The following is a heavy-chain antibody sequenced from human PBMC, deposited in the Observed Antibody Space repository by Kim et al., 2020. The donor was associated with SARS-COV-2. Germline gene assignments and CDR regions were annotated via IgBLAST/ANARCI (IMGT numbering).Heavy chain of an antibody. CDR1: GFTFGDYA. V-gene: IGHV3-49*04. Sequence: GGSLRLSCTGSGFTFGDYALTWVRQAPGRGLEWVGFIRSADYGGTTEYAAALKGRFTISRDDAKNTAYLQMNSLETEDTAVYYCTRRSFYYTSGPTFDSWGQGTLVTVSS. D-gene: IGHD3-10*01. J-gene: IGHJ4*02. CDR2: IRSADYGGTT. CDR3: TRRSFYYTSGPTFDS.